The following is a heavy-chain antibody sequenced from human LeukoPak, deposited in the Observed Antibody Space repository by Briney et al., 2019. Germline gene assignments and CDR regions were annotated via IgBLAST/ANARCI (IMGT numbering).Heavy chain of an antibody. D-gene: IGHD6-13*01. V-gene: IGHV4-34*01. CDR1: GGSFSAYY. CDR2: INHSGST. J-gene: IGHJ4*02. CDR3: ARSERSGIYFDY. Sequence: SETLSLTCAVSGGSFSAYYWSWIRQPPGKGLEWIVEINHSGSTNYNPSLKSRVTISVDTSRNQFSLKVSSVTAADTAVYYCARSERSGIYFDYWGQGTLVTVSS.